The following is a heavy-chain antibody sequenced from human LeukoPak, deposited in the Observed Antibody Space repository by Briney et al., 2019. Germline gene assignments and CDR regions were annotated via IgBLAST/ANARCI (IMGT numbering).Heavy chain of an antibody. J-gene: IGHJ4*02. CDR1: GFTFSNAW. CDR2: IKSKTDGGTT. Sequence: GGSLRLSXAASGFTFSNAWMSWVRQAPGKGLEWVGRIKSKTDGGTTDYAAPVKGRFTISRDDSKNTLSLQLNSLKTEDTAVYYCTTGDYYDTWFWGQGILVTVSP. V-gene: IGHV3-15*01. D-gene: IGHD3-22*01. CDR3: TTGDYYDTWF.